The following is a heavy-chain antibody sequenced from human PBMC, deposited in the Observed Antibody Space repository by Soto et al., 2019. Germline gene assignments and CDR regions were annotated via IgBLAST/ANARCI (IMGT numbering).Heavy chain of an antibody. CDR1: GGTLSSYA. J-gene: IGHJ6*02. CDR3: ARTGVVVAATYYYYGMDV. Sequence: SVKVSCKASGGTLSSYAISWVRQAPGQGLEWMGGIIPIFGTANYAQKFQGRVTITADESTSTAYMELSSLRSEDTAVYYCARTGVVVAATYYYYGMDVWGQGTTVTVSS. D-gene: IGHD2-15*01. CDR2: IIPIFGTA. V-gene: IGHV1-69*13.